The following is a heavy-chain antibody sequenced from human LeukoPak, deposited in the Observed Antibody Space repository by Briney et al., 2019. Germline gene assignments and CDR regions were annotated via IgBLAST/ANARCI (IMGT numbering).Heavy chain of an antibody. CDR2: IYTSGST. CDR1: GGSFSGYY. CDR3: ARDRLPGLANDY. Sequence: SETLSLTCAVYGGSFSGYYWSWIRQPPGKGLEWIGRIYTSGSTNYNPSLKSRVTMSVDTSKNQFSLKLSSVTAADTAVYYCARDRLPGLANDYWGQGTLVTVSS. J-gene: IGHJ4*02. V-gene: IGHV4-59*10. D-gene: IGHD6-19*01.